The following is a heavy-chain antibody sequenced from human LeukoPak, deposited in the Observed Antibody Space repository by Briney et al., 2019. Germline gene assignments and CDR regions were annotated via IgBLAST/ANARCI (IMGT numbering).Heavy chain of an antibody. D-gene: IGHD3-22*01. CDR1: GFTFDDYA. V-gene: IGHV3-7*01. J-gene: IGHJ6*02. CDR3: ARYYYDSSGYLYYYYYYGMDV. Sequence: GGSLRLSCAASGFTFDDYAMHWVRQAPGKGLEWVANIKQDGSEKYYVDSVKGRFTISRDNAKNSLYLQMNSLRAEDTAVYYCARYYYDSSGYLYYYYYYGMDVWGQGTTVTVSS. CDR2: IKQDGSEK.